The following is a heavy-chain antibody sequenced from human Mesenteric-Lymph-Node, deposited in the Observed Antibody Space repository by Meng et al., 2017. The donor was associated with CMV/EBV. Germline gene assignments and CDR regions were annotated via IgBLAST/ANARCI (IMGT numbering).Heavy chain of an antibody. CDR1: GFTFGSHS. V-gene: IGHV3-21*01. CDR3: ARDSDDYDFWSAYYTDAFDF. D-gene: IGHD3-3*01. CDR2: ITGDSTYK. Sequence: GGSLRLSCAASGFTFGSHSMNWVRQAPGKGLEWVSSITGDSTYKHYADSLKGRFTISRDNAKNSLYLQMNSRRAEDTAVYYCARDSDDYDFWSAYYTDAFDFWGQGTMVTVSS. J-gene: IGHJ3*01.